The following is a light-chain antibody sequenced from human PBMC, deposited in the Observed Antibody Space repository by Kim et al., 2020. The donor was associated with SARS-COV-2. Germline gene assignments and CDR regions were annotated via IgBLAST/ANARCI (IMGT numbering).Light chain of an antibody. CDR3: NSWDSSGNLLV. CDR1: SLRSYY. CDR2: GKN. Sequence: SSELTQDPAVSVALGQTVRITCQGDSLRSYYASWYQQKPGQAPVLVIYGKNNRPSGIPDRFSGSSSGNTASLTITGAQAEDEADYYCNSWDSSGNLLVFG. V-gene: IGLV3-19*01. J-gene: IGLJ2*01.